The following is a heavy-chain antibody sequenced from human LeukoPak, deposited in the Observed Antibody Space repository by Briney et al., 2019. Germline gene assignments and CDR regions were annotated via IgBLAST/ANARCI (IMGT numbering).Heavy chain of an antibody. Sequence: GGSLGLSCAVSGITLSNYGMTWVRRSPGKGLEWVAGISDTGGRTNYADSVKARFTISRDNPKNTLYLQMNSLRAEDTAVYFCAKRGVVIRVILVGFHKEAYYFDSWGQGALVTVSS. J-gene: IGHJ4*02. D-gene: IGHD3-22*01. CDR1: GITLSNYG. V-gene: IGHV3-23*01. CDR2: ISDTGGRT. CDR3: AKRGVVIRVILVGFHKEAYYFDS.